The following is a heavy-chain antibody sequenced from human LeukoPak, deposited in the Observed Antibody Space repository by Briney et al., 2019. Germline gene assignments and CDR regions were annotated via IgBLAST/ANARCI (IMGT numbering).Heavy chain of an antibody. D-gene: IGHD3-16*01. CDR1: GFTFSSYA. CDR3: AKDIDPPYDYVWGSYEARTIDY. Sequence: GGSLRLSCAASGFTFSSYAMSWVRQAPGKGLEWVSAISGSGGSTDYADSVKGRFTISRDNSKYTLYLKMNSLRAEDTVVYYCAKDIDPPYDYVWGSYEARTIDYWGQGTLVTVSS. CDR2: ISGSGGST. V-gene: IGHV3-23*01. J-gene: IGHJ4*02.